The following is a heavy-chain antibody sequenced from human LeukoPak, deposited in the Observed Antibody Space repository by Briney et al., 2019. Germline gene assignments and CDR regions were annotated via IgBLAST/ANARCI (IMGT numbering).Heavy chain of an antibody. J-gene: IGHJ4*02. V-gene: IGHV4-34*01. D-gene: IGHD2-2*01. CDR3: ARPIACSATTCSGPFHF. CDR1: GGSLRGYY. CDR2: ISHTGGT. Sequence: SSEPLSLTCAVHGGSLRGYYWSWLRQPPGKGLEWIAEISHTGGTIHNPSLKSRVTISVDTSKNQFSLSLRSVTAADTAVYYCARPIACSATTCSGPFHFWGQGTPVTVSA.